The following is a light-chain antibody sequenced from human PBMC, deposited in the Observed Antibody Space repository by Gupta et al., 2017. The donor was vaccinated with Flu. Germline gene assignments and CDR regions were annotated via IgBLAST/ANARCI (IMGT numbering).Light chain of an antibody. V-gene: IGLV2-11*01. Sequence: QSAPTQPRSVSGSPGQSVTISCPGSSNDVGGSNRVSWYQQRPGKAPKLILYDVTERPSGVPDRFSGSKSGNTASLTISGLQADDEADYYCSSHAGRVTWVFGTGTTGTVL. J-gene: IGLJ1*01. CDR1: SNDVGGSNR. CDR2: DVT. CDR3: SSHAGRVTWV.